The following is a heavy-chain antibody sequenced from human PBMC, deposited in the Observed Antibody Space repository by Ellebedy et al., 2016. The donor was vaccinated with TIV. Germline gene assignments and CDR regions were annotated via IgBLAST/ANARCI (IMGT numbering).Heavy chain of an antibody. Sequence: GESLKISCAASGFTFSNAWMSWVRQAPGKGLEWVGRSKRKNDGGTTDYAAPVKGRFTISRDDSKNTLYLQMNSLKTEDTAVYYCTTDWGSGSYYTNGFDIWGQGTMVTVSS. J-gene: IGHJ3*02. CDR1: GFTFSNAW. CDR3: TTDWGSGSYYTNGFDI. V-gene: IGHV3-15*01. D-gene: IGHD3-10*01. CDR2: SKRKNDGGTT.